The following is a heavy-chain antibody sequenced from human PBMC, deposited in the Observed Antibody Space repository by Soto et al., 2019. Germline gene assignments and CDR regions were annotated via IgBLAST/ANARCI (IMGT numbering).Heavy chain of an antibody. CDR1: GGTFSSYA. J-gene: IGHJ4*02. CDR2: IIPIFGTA. CDR3: ARAPKGTAWLDY. V-gene: IGHV1-69*13. Sequence: SVKVSCKASGGTFSSYAISWVRQAPGQGLEWMGGIIPIFGTANYAQKFQGRVTITADESTSTAYMELSSLRSEDTAVYYCARAPKGTAWLDYWGQGTLVTVSS.